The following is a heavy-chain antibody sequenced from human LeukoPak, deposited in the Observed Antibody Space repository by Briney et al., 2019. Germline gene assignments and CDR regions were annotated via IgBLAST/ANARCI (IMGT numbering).Heavy chain of an antibody. D-gene: IGHD3-22*01. CDR2: IYYSGST. CDR1: GGSISSSSYY. J-gene: IGHJ4*02. V-gene: IGHV4-39*07. CDR3: ATNYYDSSGYSDY. Sequence: PSETLSLTCTVSGGSISSSSYYWGWIRQPPGKGLEWIGYIYYSGSTYYNPSLKSRVTISVDTSKNQFSLKLSSVTAADTAVYYCATNYYDSSGYSDYWGQGTLVTVSS.